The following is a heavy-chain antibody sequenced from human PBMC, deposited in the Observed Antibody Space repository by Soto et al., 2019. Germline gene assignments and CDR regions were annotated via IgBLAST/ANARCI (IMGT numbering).Heavy chain of an antibody. V-gene: IGHV4-59*12. CDR2: IYYSGST. J-gene: IGHJ5*02. Sequence: ETLSLTCTVSGGSISGYYWSWIRQPPGKGLEWIGYIYYSGSTYYNPSLKSRVTISVDTSKNQFSLKLSSVTAADTAVYYCARVFYYGSGRFDPWGQGTLVTVSS. CDR3: ARVFYYGSGRFDP. D-gene: IGHD3-10*01. CDR1: GGSISGYY.